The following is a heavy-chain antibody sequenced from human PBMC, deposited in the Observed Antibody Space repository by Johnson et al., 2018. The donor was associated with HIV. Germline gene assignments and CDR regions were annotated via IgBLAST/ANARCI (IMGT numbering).Heavy chain of an antibody. Sequence: VQLVESGGGLVQPGGSLRLSCAASGFTLNNYDMHWVSAISGSGGRTNYADSVKGRFTISRDNSENTLYLEMKSLRVDDTAVYYCVRDDYAFHIWGQGTMVTVSS. J-gene: IGHJ3*02. CDR2: ISGSGGRT. D-gene: IGHD2-21*02. V-gene: IGHV3-23*04. CDR3: VRDDYAFHI. CDR1: GFTLNNYD.